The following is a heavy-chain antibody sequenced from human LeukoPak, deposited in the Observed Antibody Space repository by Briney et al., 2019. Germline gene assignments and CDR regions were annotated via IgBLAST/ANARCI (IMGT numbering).Heavy chain of an antibody. J-gene: IGHJ4*01. CDR1: GFTFSNYW. CDR2: IKEDGSEK. D-gene: IGHD6-13*01. V-gene: IGHV3-7*01. CDR3: ARELTSSWPYLFDN. Sequence: GGSLRLSCAASGFTFSNYWMTWVRQAPGKGLEWLANIKEDGSEKQYVDSVKGRITISRDNAKNSLYLQMNNLRGEDTAVYYCARELTSSWPYLFDNWGHGTLVTVSS.